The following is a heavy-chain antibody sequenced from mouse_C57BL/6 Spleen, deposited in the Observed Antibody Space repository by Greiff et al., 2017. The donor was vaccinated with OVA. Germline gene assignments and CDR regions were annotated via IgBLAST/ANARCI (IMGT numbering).Heavy chain of an antibody. CDR3: ARSVTYYGSLFDY. Sequence: QVQLQQSGPELVKPGASVKISCKASGYAFSSSWMNWVKQRPGKGLEWIGRIYPGDGDTNYNGKFKGKATLTADKSSSTAYMQLSSLTSEDSAVYFCARSVTYYGSLFDYWGQGTTLTVSS. J-gene: IGHJ2*01. CDR2: IYPGDGDT. V-gene: IGHV1-82*01. CDR1: GYAFSSSW. D-gene: IGHD1-1*01.